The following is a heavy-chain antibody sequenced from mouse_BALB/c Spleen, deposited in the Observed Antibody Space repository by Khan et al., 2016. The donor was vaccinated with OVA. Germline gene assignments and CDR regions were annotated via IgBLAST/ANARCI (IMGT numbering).Heavy chain of an antibody. V-gene: IGHV5-17*02. CDR1: GFTFSSFG. CDR3: VRSGGNGHWYVDV. D-gene: IGHD2-1*01. CDR2: ISSGSSTI. Sequence: EVELVESGGGLVQPGGSRKLSCAASGFTFSSFGMHWIRQAPKKGLEWVAYISSGSSTIYYVDTVKGRFTISRDNPKNTLFLQMTSLRSEDTAMXYGVRSGGNGHWYVDVGGAGTSVTVSS. J-gene: IGHJ1*01.